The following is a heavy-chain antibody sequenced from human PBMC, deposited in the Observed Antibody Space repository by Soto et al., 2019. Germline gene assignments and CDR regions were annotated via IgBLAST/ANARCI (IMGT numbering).Heavy chain of an antibody. V-gene: IGHV3-11*01. Sequence: PGGSLRLSCAASGFTFSDYYMSWIRQAPGKGLEWVSYISSSGSTIYYADSVKGRFTISRDNAKNSLYLQMNSLRAEDTAVYYCAREFSKRGYSYGNYYYYYMDVWGKGTTVTVSS. J-gene: IGHJ6*03. CDR2: ISSSGSTI. CDR3: AREFSKRGYSYGNYYYYYMDV. CDR1: GFTFSDYY. D-gene: IGHD5-18*01.